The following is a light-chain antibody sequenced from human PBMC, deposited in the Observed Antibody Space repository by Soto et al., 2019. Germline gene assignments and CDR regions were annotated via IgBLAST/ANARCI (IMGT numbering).Light chain of an antibody. CDR3: QVWDSSTTV. V-gene: IGLV1-40*01. CDR2: GNS. CDR1: SSNIGAGYD. Sequence: QSVLTQPPSVSGAPGQRVTISCTGSSSNIGAGYDVHWYQQLPGTAPKLLIYGNSNRPSGVPDRFSGSKSGTSASLAITGLQAEDEADYYCQVWDSSTTVFGTGTKVTVL. J-gene: IGLJ1*01.